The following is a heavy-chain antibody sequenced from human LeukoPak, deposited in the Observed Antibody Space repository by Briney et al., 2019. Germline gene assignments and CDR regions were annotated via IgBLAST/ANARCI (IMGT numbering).Heavy chain of an antibody. Sequence: PSETLSLTCAVYGGSFSGYYWSWIRQPPGKGLEWIGEINHSGSTNYNPPLKSRVTISVDTSKNQFSLKLSSVTAADTAVYYCARGNPIVVVPAAIYYYYGMDVWGQGTTVTVSS. CDR2: INHSGST. J-gene: IGHJ6*02. CDR3: ARGNPIVVVPAAIYYYYGMDV. V-gene: IGHV4-34*01. CDR1: GGSFSGYY. D-gene: IGHD2-2*01.